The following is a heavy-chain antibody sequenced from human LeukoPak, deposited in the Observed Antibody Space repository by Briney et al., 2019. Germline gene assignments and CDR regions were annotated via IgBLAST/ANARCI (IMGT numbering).Heavy chain of an antibody. J-gene: IGHJ6*02. CDR1: GFTFSSYW. Sequence: PGGSLRLSCAASGFTFSSYWMSWVRQAPGKGLEWVANIKQDGSEKYYVDSVKGRFTISRDNAKNSLYLQMNSLRAEDTAVYYCAKASLWFGVDGMDVWGQGTTVTVSS. V-gene: IGHV3-7*01. CDR3: AKASLWFGVDGMDV. CDR2: IKQDGSEK. D-gene: IGHD3-10*01.